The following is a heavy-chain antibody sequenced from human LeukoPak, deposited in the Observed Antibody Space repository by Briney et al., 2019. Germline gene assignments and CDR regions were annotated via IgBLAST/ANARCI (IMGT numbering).Heavy chain of an antibody. V-gene: IGHV4-59*08. D-gene: IGHD3-22*01. CDR3: ARVYYYDSSGFFPRPHAFDI. CDR1: GGSISSYY. J-gene: IGHJ3*02. CDR2: IYYSGST. Sequence: SETLSLTCTVSGGSISSYYWSWIRQPPGKGLEWTGYIYYSGSTNYNPSLKSRVTISVDTSKNQFSLKLSSVTAADTAVYYCARVYYYDSSGFFPRPHAFDIWGQGTMVTVSS.